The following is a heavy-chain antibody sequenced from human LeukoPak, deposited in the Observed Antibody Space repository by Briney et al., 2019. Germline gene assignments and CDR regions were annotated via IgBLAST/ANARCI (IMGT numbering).Heavy chain of an antibody. CDR2: IYYSGST. J-gene: IGHJ6*03. CDR1: GGSISSGGYY. V-gene: IGHV4-31*03. CDR3: ARDRRGYCSSTSCYYYYYYMDV. Sequence: SETLSLTCTVSGGSISSGGYYWSWIRQHPGKGLEWIGYIYYSGSTYYDPSLKSRVTISVDTSKNQFSLKLSSVTAADTAVYYCARDRRGYCSSTSCYYYYYYMDVWGKGTTVTVSS. D-gene: IGHD2-2*01.